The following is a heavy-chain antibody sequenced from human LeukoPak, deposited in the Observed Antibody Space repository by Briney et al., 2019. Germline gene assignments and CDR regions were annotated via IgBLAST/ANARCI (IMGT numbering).Heavy chain of an antibody. D-gene: IGHD3-9*01. CDR1: GYSIRSGYY. Sequence: PSETLSLTCTVSGYSIRSGYYWGWIRQPPGKGLEWIGNIYHSGNTYYNPSLKSRVTISVDTSKNQLSLKLSSVTAADTAVYYCARRALYHDILTGYYKAYYFDYWGQGTLVTVSS. J-gene: IGHJ4*02. CDR3: ARRALYHDILTGYYKAYYFDY. V-gene: IGHV4-38-2*02. CDR2: IYHSGNT.